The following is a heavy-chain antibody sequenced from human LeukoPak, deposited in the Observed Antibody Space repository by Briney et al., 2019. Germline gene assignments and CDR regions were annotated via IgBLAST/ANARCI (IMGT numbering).Heavy chain of an antibody. Sequence: GGSLRLSCAASGFTFSSYGMHWVRQAPGKGLEWVAFIHYDGNNKYYRDSVKGRFTISRDNAKNSLYLQMNSLRAEDTAVYYCARADFGSGWSGGYFDYWGQGTLVTVSS. CDR3: ARADFGSGWSGGYFDY. V-gene: IGHV3-30*02. CDR1: GFTFSSYG. D-gene: IGHD6-19*01. CDR2: IHYDGNNK. J-gene: IGHJ4*02.